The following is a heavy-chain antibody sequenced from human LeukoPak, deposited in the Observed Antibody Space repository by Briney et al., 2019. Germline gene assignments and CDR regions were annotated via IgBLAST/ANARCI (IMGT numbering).Heavy chain of an antibody. CDR1: GYTFTGYY. J-gene: IGHJ4*02. Sequence: ASVKVSCKASGYTFTGYYMHWVRQAPGQGLEWMGRINPNSGGTNYAQKFQGRVTMPRDTSTSTVYMELSSLRSEDTAVYYCARGALYSSSWSDYWGQGTLVTVSS. V-gene: IGHV1-2*06. CDR3: ARGALYSSSWSDY. CDR2: INPNSGGT. D-gene: IGHD6-13*01.